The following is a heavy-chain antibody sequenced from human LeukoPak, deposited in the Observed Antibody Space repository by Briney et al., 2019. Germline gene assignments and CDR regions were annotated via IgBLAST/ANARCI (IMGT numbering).Heavy chain of an antibody. V-gene: IGHV4-59*01. CDR2: IYFTGTT. D-gene: IGHD6-25*01. CDR1: GGSFSSYY. J-gene: IGHJ5*02. Sequence: PSETLSLTCTVSGGSFSSYYWSWIRQSPGKGLEWIGFIYFTGTTTYNPSLKSRVAMSLDTSKTQFSLRLGSVTAADTVVYFCARLRPSLWFDPWGQGTLVTVSS. CDR3: ARLRPSLWFDP.